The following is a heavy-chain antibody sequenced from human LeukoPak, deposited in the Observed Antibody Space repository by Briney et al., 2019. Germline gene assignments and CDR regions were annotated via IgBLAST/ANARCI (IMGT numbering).Heavy chain of an antibody. Sequence: SETLSLTCTVSGGTISSYYWSWIRQPPGRGLEWIGYIYYSGSTNYNPSLKSRVTISVDTSKNQFSLKLSSVTAADTAVYYCARAYGQLRLGELSYYFDYWGQGTLVTVSS. CDR2: IYYSGST. J-gene: IGHJ4*02. D-gene: IGHD3-16*02. CDR3: ARAYGQLRLGELSYYFDY. V-gene: IGHV4-59*01. CDR1: GGTISSYY.